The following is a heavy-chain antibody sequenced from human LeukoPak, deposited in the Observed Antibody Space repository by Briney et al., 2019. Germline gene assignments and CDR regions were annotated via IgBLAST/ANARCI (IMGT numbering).Heavy chain of an antibody. D-gene: IGHD6-13*01. J-gene: IGHJ5*02. CDR1: GDSISNYY. CDR2: IYYSGST. Sequence: PSETLSLTCIVSGDSISNYYWSWIRQPPGKGLEWIGYIYYSGSTNYNPSLKSRVTISVDTSKNQLSLKLSFVTAADTAVYYCASVHNSRTYWFDPWGQGTLVTVSS. CDR3: ASVHNSRTYWFDP. V-gene: IGHV4-59*01.